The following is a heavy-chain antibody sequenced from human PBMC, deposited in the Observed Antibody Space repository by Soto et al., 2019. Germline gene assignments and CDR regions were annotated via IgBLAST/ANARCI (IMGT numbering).Heavy chain of an antibody. Sequence: SETLSLTCAVYGGSFSGYYWSWIRQPPGTGLEWIGEINHSGSTNYNPSLKSRVTISVDTSKNQFSLKLSSVTAADTAVYYCARAPKYYYGSGSPFDYWGQGTLVTVSS. CDR1: GGSFSGYY. CDR3: ARAPKYYYGSGSPFDY. D-gene: IGHD3-10*01. J-gene: IGHJ4*02. V-gene: IGHV4-34*01. CDR2: INHSGST.